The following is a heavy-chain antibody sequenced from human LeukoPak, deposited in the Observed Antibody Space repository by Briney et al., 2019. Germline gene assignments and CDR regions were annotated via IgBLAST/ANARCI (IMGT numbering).Heavy chain of an antibody. CDR2: ILYDGTVG. J-gene: IGHJ4*02. Sequence: GGSLRLSCAASGFTLSTYGMHWVRQAPGKGLEWVAVILYDGTVGYHTDSVKGRFTISRGNSKNTLYLQMNSLTVEDTAVYYCSKSRDGYNHGLHWGQGTLVTVSS. V-gene: IGHV3-33*06. CDR1: GFTLSTYG. CDR3: SKSRDGYNHGLH. D-gene: IGHD5-24*01.